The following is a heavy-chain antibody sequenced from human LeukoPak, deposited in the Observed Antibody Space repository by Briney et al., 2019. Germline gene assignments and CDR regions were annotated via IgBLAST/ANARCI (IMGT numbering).Heavy chain of an antibody. V-gene: IGHV5-51*01. CDR2: IYPGDSDT. Sequence: GESLKISCKASGYSFTSYWIGWVRQMPGKGLEWMGIIYPGDSDTRYSPSFQGQVTISADKSISTAYLQWSSLKASDSAMYYCARHLHGGCSITSCRKYYYGMDVWGQGTTVTVSS. D-gene: IGHD2-2*01. CDR1: GYSFTSYW. J-gene: IGHJ6*02. CDR3: ARHLHGGCSITSCRKYYYGMDV.